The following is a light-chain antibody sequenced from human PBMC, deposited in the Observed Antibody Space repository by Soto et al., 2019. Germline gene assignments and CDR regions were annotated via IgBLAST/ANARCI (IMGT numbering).Light chain of an antibody. Sequence: QSVLSQPPSASGTPGQSVTISCSGGGSNIGVNTVSWYRQLPGTGPKVLINSKNERPSGVPERFSGSKSGTSASLAISGLQPEDEAEYSCATWDDNLNSPIFGGGTKVTVL. V-gene: IGLV1-44*01. CDR2: SKN. CDR3: ATWDDNLNSPI. J-gene: IGLJ2*01. CDR1: GSNIGVNT.